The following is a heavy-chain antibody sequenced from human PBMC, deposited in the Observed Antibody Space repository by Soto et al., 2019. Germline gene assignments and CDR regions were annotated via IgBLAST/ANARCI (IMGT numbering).Heavy chain of an antibody. CDR1: GFTFSDYY. Sequence: GGSLRLSCAASGFTFSDYYMSWIRQAPGKGLEWVSYISSSGSTIYYADSVKGRFTISRDNAKNSLYLQMNSLRAEDTAVDYCARAGLSYDSSGYYAFDIWGQGTMVTVSS. D-gene: IGHD3-22*01. CDR3: ARAGLSYDSSGYYAFDI. CDR2: ISSSGSTI. J-gene: IGHJ3*02. V-gene: IGHV3-11*01.